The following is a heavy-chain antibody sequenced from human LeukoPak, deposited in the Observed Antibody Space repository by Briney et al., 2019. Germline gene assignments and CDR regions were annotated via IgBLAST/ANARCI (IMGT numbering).Heavy chain of an antibody. J-gene: IGHJ6*02. CDR2: MNPNSGNT. V-gene: IGHV1-8*01. CDR1: GYTFTSYD. D-gene: IGHD3-9*01. Sequence: ASVKVSCKASGYTFTSYDINWVRQATGQGLEWMGWMNPNSGNTGYAQKFQGRVTMTRNTSISTAYMELSSLRSEDTAVYYCARGSIRYFDWSDYYYYYGMDVWGQGTTVTVSS. CDR3: ARGSIRYFDWSDYYYYYGMDV.